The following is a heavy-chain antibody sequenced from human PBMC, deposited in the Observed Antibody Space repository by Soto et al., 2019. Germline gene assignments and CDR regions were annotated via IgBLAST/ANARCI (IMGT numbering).Heavy chain of an antibody. CDR1: GGSISSGDYY. Sequence: PSETLSLTCTVSGGSISSGDYYWSWIRQPPGKGLEWIGYIYYSGSTYYNPSLKSRVTISVDTSKNQFSLKLSSVTAADTAVYYCARQTTDTAMAHLLDYWGQGTMV. J-gene: IGHJ4*02. CDR2: IYYSGST. V-gene: IGHV4-30-4*01. CDR3: ARQTTDTAMAHLLDY. D-gene: IGHD5-18*01.